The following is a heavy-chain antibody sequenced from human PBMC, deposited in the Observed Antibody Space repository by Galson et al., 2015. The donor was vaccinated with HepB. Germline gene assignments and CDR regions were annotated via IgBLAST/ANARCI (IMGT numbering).Heavy chain of an antibody. Sequence: TLSLTCTVSGASVSSGVFSWTWIRQSPGKGLEWIGFIYYNGTTNCNPSLKSRVTMSVDTSKSQFSLKLRPVTAADTAVYYCARDRPIQDYGVDVWGQGTTVTVSS. CDR3: ARDRPIQDYGVDV. D-gene: IGHD2-21*01. V-gene: IGHV4-61*08. J-gene: IGHJ6*02. CDR1: GASVSSGVFS. CDR2: IYYNGTT.